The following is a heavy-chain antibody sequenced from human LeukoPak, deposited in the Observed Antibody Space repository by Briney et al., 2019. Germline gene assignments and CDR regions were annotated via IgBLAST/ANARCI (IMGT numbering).Heavy chain of an antibody. CDR2: ISGSGGST. CDR1: GFTFSSYA. Sequence: GGSLRLSCAASGFTFSSYAMSWVRQAPGTGLEWVAAISGSGGSTYYADSVKGRFTISRDNSKNTLYLQMNSLRAEDTAVYYCAKRPSGDRYYFDYWGQRTLVTVSS. CDR3: AKRPSGDRYYFDY. D-gene: IGHD4-17*01. V-gene: IGHV3-23*01. J-gene: IGHJ4*02.